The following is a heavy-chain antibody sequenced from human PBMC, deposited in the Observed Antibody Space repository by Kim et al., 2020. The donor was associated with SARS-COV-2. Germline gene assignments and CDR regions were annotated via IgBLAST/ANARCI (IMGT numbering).Heavy chain of an antibody. D-gene: IGHD5-18*01. V-gene: IGHV3-73*01. Sequence: ASVKGRLTISRDDSKNTAYLQMNSLKTEDTAVYYCTTGIQLWLGGGSSDYWGQGTLVTVSS. CDR3: TTGIQLWLGGGSSDY. J-gene: IGHJ4*02.